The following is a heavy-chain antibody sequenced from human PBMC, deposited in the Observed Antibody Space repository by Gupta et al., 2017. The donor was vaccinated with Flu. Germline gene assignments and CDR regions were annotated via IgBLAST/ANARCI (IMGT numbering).Heavy chain of an antibody. J-gene: IGHJ4*02. CDR3: ARDNMIGGRDY. Sequence: EMHLVESGGGLVQPGGSLRLSCAASGFTFSDHHMDWGRQGPGKGLEWVGRIKNKANDYITEYAASVKGRFTISRDDSERSLYLQLNSLRTDDTGVYYCARDNMIGGRDYWGQGTLIIVSS. V-gene: IGHV3-72*01. D-gene: IGHD3-22*01. CDR1: GFTFSDHH. CDR2: IKNKANDYIT.